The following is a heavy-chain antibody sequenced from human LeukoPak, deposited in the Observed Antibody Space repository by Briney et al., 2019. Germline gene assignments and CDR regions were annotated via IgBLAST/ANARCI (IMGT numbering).Heavy chain of an antibody. V-gene: IGHV3-9*03. D-gene: IGHD3-3*01. CDR1: GFTFDDYA. J-gene: IGHJ3*02. CDR3: AKDAILGVADIERGAFDI. Sequence: GGSLRLSCAASGFTFDDYAMHWVRQAPGKGLEWVSGISWNSGSIGYADSVKGRFTISRDNAKNSLYLQMNSLRAEDMALYYCAKDAILGVADIERGAFDIWGQGTMVTVSS. CDR2: ISWNSGSI.